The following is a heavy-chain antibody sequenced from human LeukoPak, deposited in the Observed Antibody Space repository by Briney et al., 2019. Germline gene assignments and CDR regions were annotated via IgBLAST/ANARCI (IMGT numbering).Heavy chain of an antibody. V-gene: IGHV3-23*01. CDR3: AKGKYSSGGVPDY. CDR2: ISGGGEST. J-gene: IGHJ4*02. CDR1: GFSFGSYT. D-gene: IGHD6-19*01. Sequence: GGSLRLSCAASGFSFGSYTMGWVRQAPGKGLEWVSSISGGGESTYYVDSVKGRFTVSRDNSKNTLYLQINSLRGEDTAVYYCAKGKYSSGGVPDYWGQGTLVTVSS.